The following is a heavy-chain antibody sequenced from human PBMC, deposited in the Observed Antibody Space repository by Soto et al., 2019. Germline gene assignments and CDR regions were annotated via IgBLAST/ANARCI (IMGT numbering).Heavy chain of an antibody. V-gene: IGHV4-31*03. J-gene: IGHJ4*02. Sequence: SETLSLTCTVSGGSISSGGYFWSWIRQHPGEGLEWIGYIYYSGSTYYNPSLKSRVTISVDTSKNQFSLKLSSVTAADTAVYYCARASYGYEHCYYDSSSQGTLVTVSS. CDR2: IYYSGST. D-gene: IGHD5-12*01. CDR3: ARASYGYEHCYYDS. CDR1: GGSISSGGYF.